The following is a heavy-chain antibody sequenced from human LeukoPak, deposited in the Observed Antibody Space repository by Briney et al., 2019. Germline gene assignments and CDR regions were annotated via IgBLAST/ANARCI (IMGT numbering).Heavy chain of an antibody. CDR1: GFTFSSYW. D-gene: IGHD2-15*01. CDR3: ARGGRRGVAATDFDY. V-gene: IGHV3-7*01. CDR2: IKQDGSEK. J-gene: IGHJ4*02. Sequence: AGGSLRLSCAASGFTFSSYWMSWVRQAPGKGLEWVANIKQDGSEKYYVDSVKGRFTISRDNAKNSLYPQMNSLRAEDTAVYYCARGGRRGVAATDFDYWGQGTLVTVSS.